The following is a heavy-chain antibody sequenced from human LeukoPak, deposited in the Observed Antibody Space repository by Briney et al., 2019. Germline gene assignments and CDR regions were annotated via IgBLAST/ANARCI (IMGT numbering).Heavy chain of an antibody. CDR1: GLTVSTNY. CDR2: IHSDGST. D-gene: IGHD5-12*01. V-gene: IGHV3-53*01. Sequence: SGGSLRLSCAASGLTVSTNYMTWVRQAPGKGLEWVSIIHSDGSTYYADSVKGRFTISRDNYKNTLYLQMNSLRAEDTAVYYCAREDIRRSGIFDYWGQGTLVTVSS. CDR3: AREDIRRSGIFDY. J-gene: IGHJ4*02.